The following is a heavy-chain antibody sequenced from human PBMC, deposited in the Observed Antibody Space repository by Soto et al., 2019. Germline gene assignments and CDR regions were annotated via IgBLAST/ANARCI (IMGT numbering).Heavy chain of an antibody. D-gene: IGHD6-13*01. CDR2: INPTTTTT. V-gene: IGHV1-46*02. J-gene: IGHJ3*02. CDR3: ARDLYSTSWYVRAFDM. Sequence: GASMKVSCKASENTFNTYSLHWVRQAPGRGLEWMGVINPTTTTTTDAQKFQGRVTMTRDTSTSTVFLELSSLRSGDTAVYYCARDLYSTSWYVRAFDMWGQGTMVTVSS. CDR1: ENTFNTYS.